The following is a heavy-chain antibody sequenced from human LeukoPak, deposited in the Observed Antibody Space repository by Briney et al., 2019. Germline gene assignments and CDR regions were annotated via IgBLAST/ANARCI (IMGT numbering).Heavy chain of an antibody. J-gene: IGHJ5*02. CDR3: ARAQRMGRYSYYYGSGSLYNWFDP. V-gene: IGHV1-46*01. CDR1: GYTFTSYY. Sequence: ASVKVSCKASGYTFTSYYMHWVRQAPGQGLEWMGIINPSGGSTSYAQKFQGRVTMTGDTSTSTVYMELSSLRSEDTAVYYCARAQRMGRYSYYYGSGSLYNWFDPWGQGTLVTVSS. D-gene: IGHD3-10*01. CDR2: INPSGGST.